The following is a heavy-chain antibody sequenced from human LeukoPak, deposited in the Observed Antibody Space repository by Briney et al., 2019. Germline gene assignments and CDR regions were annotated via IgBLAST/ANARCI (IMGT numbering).Heavy chain of an antibody. CDR2: ISSNGGST. Sequence: PGGSLRLSCAASGFTFSSYAMHWVRQAPGKGLEYVSAISSNGGSTYYANSVKGRFTISRDNSKNTLYLQMGSLRAEDMAVYYCARGRTRWLQLRGIAFDIWGQGTMVTVSS. V-gene: IGHV3-64*01. J-gene: IGHJ3*02. CDR3: ARGRTRWLQLRGIAFDI. CDR1: GFTFSSYA. D-gene: IGHD5-24*01.